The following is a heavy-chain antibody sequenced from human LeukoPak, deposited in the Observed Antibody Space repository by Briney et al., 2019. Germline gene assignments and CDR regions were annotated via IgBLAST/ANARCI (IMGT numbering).Heavy chain of an antibody. CDR1: GGSISGYY. Sequence: SETLSLTCTVSGGSISGYYWSWIRQPPGKGLEWIGYIYTSGSTNYNPSLKSRVTISVDTSKNQFSLKLSSVTAADTAVYYCARSNYYDTHDAFDIWGQGTMVTVSS. D-gene: IGHD3-22*01. V-gene: IGHV4-4*09. J-gene: IGHJ3*02. CDR3: ARSNYYDTHDAFDI. CDR2: IYTSGST.